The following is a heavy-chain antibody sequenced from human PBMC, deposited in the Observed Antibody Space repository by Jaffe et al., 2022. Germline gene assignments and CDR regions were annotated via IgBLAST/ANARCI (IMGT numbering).Heavy chain of an antibody. V-gene: IGHV3-48*03. D-gene: IGHD3-22*01. Sequence: EVQLVESGGGLVQPGGSLRLSCAASGFTFSSYEMNWVRQAPGKGLEWVSYISSSGSTIYYADSVKGRFTISRDNAKNSLYLQMNSLRAEDTAVYYCAREVDDSSGYYPDEGGTDAFDIWGQGTMVTVSS. J-gene: IGHJ3*02. CDR1: GFTFSSYE. CDR3: AREVDDSSGYYPDEGGTDAFDI. CDR2: ISSSGSTI.